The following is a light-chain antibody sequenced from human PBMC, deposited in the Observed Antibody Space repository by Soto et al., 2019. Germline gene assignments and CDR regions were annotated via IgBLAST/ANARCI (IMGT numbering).Light chain of an antibody. CDR1: SSDVGGYNY. V-gene: IGLV2-14*01. CDR3: SSYTSSSTQV. CDR2: EVS. J-gene: IGLJ1*01. Sequence: QSVLTQPASVSGSPGQSITISCTGTSSDVGGYNYVSWYQQHPGKAPQLMIYEVSNRPSGVSNRFSGSKSGNTASLTISGLQAEDEADYYCSSYTSSSTQVFGTGTKLTVL.